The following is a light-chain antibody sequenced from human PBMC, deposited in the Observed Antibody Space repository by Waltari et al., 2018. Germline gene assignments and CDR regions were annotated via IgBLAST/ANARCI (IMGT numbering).Light chain of an antibody. CDR1: QSISSY. CDR3: QQFWT. CDR2: AAS. Sequence: DIQMTQSPSSLSASVGDRVTITCRASQSISSYLNWYQQNPGKAPKLLIYAASSLQSGVPSRFSGSGSGTDFTLTISSLQPEDFATYYCQQFWTFGQGTKVEIK. V-gene: IGKV1-39*01. J-gene: IGKJ1*01.